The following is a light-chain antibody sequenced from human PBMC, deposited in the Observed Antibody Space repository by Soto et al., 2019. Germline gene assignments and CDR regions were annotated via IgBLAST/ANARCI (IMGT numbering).Light chain of an antibody. CDR2: EVT. J-gene: IGLJ2*01. CDR3: SSYAGSNNVV. Sequence: QPALTQPPSAYGSPGQSVTISCTGTSSDVGAYNYVSWYQQHPGKAPKLMIYEVTKRPSGVPDRFSGSKSGNTASLTVSGLQAEDEADYYCSSYAGSNNVVFGGGTKLTVL. CDR1: SSDVGAYNY. V-gene: IGLV2-8*01.